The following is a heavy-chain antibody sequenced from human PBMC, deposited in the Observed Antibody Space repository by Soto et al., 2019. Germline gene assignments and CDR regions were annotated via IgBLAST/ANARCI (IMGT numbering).Heavy chain of an antibody. D-gene: IGHD4-4*01. CDR2: IYHSGST. Sequence: PSETVSLTCAVSVVSISSGGYSWSWIRQPPGKGLEWVGYIYHSGSTYYNPSLKSRVTISVDRSKNQFSLKLSSVTAADTAVYYCARSSLNELDYSENSLEYWGQGTLVTVSS. J-gene: IGHJ4*02. V-gene: IGHV4-30-2*01. CDR1: VVSISSGGYS. CDR3: ARSSLNELDYSENSLEY.